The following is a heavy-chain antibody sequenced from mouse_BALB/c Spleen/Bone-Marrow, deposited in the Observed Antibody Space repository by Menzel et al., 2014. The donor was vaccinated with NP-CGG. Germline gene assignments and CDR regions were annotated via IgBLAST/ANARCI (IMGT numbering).Heavy chain of an antibody. CDR1: GYAFTNYL. CDR3: ARCLTGTSAMDY. D-gene: IGHD4-1*01. CDR2: INPGSGGT. Sequence: LQLQQSGAELVRPGTSVKVSCKASGYAFTNYLIEWVKQRPGQGLEWIGVINPGSGGTNYNEKFKAKATLTADKSSSTAYMQLSSLTSDDSAVYFCARCLTGTSAMDYWGQGTSVTVSS. J-gene: IGHJ4*01. V-gene: IGHV1-54*01.